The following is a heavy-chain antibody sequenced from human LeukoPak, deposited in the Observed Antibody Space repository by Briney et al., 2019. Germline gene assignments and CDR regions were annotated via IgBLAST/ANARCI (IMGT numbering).Heavy chain of an antibody. CDR2: INSDGTTT. D-gene: IGHD6-13*01. CDR1: GFTFSSYW. CDR3: ARGYTFTSNWFDP. Sequence: GGSLRLSCAASGFTFSSYWMHRVRQVPGKGLVWVSRINSDGTTTVYEDSVKGRFTISRDNGKNTLYLQMNSLRGEDTAVYYCARGYTFTSNWFDPWGQGTLVTVSA. J-gene: IGHJ5*02. V-gene: IGHV3-74*01.